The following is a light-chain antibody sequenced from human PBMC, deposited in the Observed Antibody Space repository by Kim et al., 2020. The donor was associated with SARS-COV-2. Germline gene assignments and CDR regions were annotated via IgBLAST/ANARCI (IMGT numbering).Light chain of an antibody. CDR1: SSNIGRNT. Sequence: ELTLPPSASGTPGQRVTISCSGSSSNIGRNTVNWYQHLPGTAPKLLIYSNNQRPSGVPDRFSGSKSGTSASLAISGLQSEDEADYYCATWDDSLNGFWVFGGGTQLTVL. V-gene: IGLV1-44*01. J-gene: IGLJ3*02. CDR3: ATWDDSLNGFWV. CDR2: SNN.